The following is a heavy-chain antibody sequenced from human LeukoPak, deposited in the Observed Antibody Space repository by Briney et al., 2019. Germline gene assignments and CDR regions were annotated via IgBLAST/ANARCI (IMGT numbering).Heavy chain of an antibody. D-gene: IGHD2-21*02. CDR1: GYTFTGYY. CDR3: AREIAYCGGDCSSISPGFDY. Sequence: ASVEVSCKASGYTFTGYYMHWVRQAPGQGLEWMGWINPNSGGTNYAQKFQGRVTMTRDTSISTAYMELSRLRSDDTAVYYCAREIAYCGGDCSSISPGFDYWGQGTLVTVSS. V-gene: IGHV1-2*02. CDR2: INPNSGGT. J-gene: IGHJ4*02.